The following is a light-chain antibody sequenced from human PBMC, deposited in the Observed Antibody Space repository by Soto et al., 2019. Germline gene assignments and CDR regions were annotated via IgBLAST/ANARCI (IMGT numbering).Light chain of an antibody. V-gene: IGKV3D-15*01. CDR3: QQYNNWPPLT. Sequence: EIVMTQSPATLSVSPGERATLPCRASQSVSSNLAWYQQKPGQAPRLLIYGASTRATGIPARFSGSGSGTEFTLTISSLQSEDFAVYYCQQYNNWPPLTFGGGTQVDIK. CDR2: GAS. CDR1: QSVSSN. J-gene: IGKJ4*01.